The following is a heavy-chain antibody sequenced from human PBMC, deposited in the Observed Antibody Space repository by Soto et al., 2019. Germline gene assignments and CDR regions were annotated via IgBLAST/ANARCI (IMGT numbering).Heavy chain of an antibody. V-gene: IGHV1-46*03. Sequence: QVQLMQSGAEVKQPGASVKVSCKASGYTLTSYYMHWVRQAPGQGLEWMGIINPSGGSTSYTQRCQGGVTMTRDTSSSTVYIELSSLRSEDTAVYYCASRLYSSGYYGFLDHWGQGTLVTVSS. CDR1: GYTLTSYY. J-gene: IGHJ4*02. CDR2: INPSGGST. D-gene: IGHD3-22*01. CDR3: ASRLYSSGYYGFLDH.